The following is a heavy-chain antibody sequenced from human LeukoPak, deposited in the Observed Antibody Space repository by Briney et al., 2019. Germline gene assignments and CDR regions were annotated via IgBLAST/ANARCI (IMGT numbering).Heavy chain of an antibody. CDR3: ARDLGIVVVVAATPGVDY. J-gene: IGHJ4*02. CDR1: GFTFSDYG. CDR2: ITGRGDRT. Sequence: GGSLRLSCAASGFTFSDYGITWVRQAPGKGLEWVSAITGRGDRTFYADSVRGRFTISRDNSKNTVYLQMNSLRAEDTAVYYCARDLGIVVVVAATPGVDYWGQGTLVTVSS. V-gene: IGHV3-23*01. D-gene: IGHD2-15*01.